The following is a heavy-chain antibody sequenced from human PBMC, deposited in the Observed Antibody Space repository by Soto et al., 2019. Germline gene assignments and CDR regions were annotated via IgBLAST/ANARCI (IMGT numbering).Heavy chain of an antibody. J-gene: IGHJ4*02. V-gene: IGHV3-23*01. CDR3: ARRGSGSYYDY. CDR1: GFTFSSYA. Sequence: EVQLLESGGGLVQPGGSLRLSCAAPGFTFSSYAMRWVGQAPGRGLEWASAISGSGDSTYYADSVKGRFTVSRDNSKNTLYLQMNSLRAEDTAVYYCARRGSGSYYDYWGQGTLVTVSS. D-gene: IGHD1-26*01. CDR2: ISGSGDST.